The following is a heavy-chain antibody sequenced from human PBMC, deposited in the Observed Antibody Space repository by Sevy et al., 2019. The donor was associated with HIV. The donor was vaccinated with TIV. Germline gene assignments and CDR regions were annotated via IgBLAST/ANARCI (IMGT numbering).Heavy chain of an antibody. CDR2: ISGSGGST. CDR1: GFTFSSYA. V-gene: IGHV3-23*01. Sequence: GGSLRLSCAASGFTFSSYAMSWVRQAPGKGLEWVSAISGSGGSTYYADSVKGRFTISRDNSKNTLYLQMNSLRAEDTAVYCCAKDSASRPYYYDSSGPYYFDYWGQGTLVTVSS. D-gene: IGHD3-22*01. CDR3: AKDSASRPYYYDSSGPYYFDY. J-gene: IGHJ4*02.